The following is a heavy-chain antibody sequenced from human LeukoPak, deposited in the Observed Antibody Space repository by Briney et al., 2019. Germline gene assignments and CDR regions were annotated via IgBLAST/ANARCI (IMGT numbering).Heavy chain of an antibody. V-gene: IGHV4-59*01. CDR1: GGSISSYY. D-gene: IGHD1-26*01. J-gene: IGHJ3*02. CDR2: IYYSGST. CDR3: VRGWGGSYYAFDI. Sequence: SETLSLTCTVSGGSISSYYWSWIRQPPGKGLEWIGYIYYSGSTNYNPSLKSRVTISVDTSKNQFSLKLSSVTAADTAVYYCVRGWGGSYYAFDIWGQGTMVTVSS.